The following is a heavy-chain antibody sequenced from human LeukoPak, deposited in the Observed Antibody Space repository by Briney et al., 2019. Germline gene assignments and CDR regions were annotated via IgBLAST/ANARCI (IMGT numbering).Heavy chain of an antibody. Sequence: GGSLRLSCAASGFTFSSYAMSWVRQAPGKGLEWVSVSVISGSGGGSGGSTYYADSVKGRFTISRDDSKNTLYLQMNNLRVEDTAVYYCAKPRSGIAASGSNYWGQGTLVSVSS. J-gene: IGHJ4*02. V-gene: IGHV3-23*01. CDR2: ISGSGGGSGGST. CDR3: AKPRSGIAASGSNY. CDR1: GFTFSSYA. D-gene: IGHD6-13*01.